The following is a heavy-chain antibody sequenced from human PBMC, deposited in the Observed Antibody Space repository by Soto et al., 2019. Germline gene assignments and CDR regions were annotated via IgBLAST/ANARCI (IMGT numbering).Heavy chain of an antibody. J-gene: IGHJ5*02. CDR3: ARVEWLLSGLLGWFDP. V-gene: IGHV4-59*01. CDR2: IYYSGST. CDR1: GGSISSYY. D-gene: IGHD3-3*01. Sequence: SETLSLTCTVSGGSISSYYWSWIRQPPGKGLEWIGYIYYSGSTNYNPSLKSRVTISVDTSKNQFSLKLSSVTAADTAAYYCARVEWLLSGLLGWFDPWGQGTLVTVSS.